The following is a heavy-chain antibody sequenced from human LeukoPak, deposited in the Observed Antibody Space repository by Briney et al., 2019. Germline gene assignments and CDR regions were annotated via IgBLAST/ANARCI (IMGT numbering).Heavy chain of an antibody. CDR1: GFTFSSYS. Sequence: GGSLRLSCGVPGFTFSSYSMCWVRQAPGKGLEWVSFISSSSSYIYYADSVKGRLTISRDNAKNSLYLQMNSLRAEDTAVYYCARGTMFPYYFDYWGQGTLVTVSS. CDR2: ISSSSSYI. V-gene: IGHV3-21*01. J-gene: IGHJ4*02. D-gene: IGHD3-10*02. CDR3: ARGTMFPYYFDY.